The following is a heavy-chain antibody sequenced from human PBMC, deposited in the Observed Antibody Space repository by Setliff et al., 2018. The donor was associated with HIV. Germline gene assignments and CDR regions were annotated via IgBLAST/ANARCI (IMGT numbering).Heavy chain of an antibody. J-gene: IGHJ6*03. Sequence: PSETLSLTCSVSGGSISSSTYYWGWIRQPPGQGLEWIGSIYYSGTTYYNPSLKSRVTISVDTSKNQFSLKLSSVTAADTAVYYCARPSAGGGYNYLDVWGKGTTVTVSS. CDR3: ARPSAGGGYNYLDV. V-gene: IGHV4-39*01. CDR2: IYYSGTT. CDR1: GGSISSSTYY. D-gene: IGHD2-15*01.